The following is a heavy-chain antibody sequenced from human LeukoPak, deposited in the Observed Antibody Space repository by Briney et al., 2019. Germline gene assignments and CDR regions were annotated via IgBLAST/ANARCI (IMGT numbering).Heavy chain of an antibody. J-gene: IGHJ3*02. D-gene: IGHD5-24*01. CDR1: GGSISSGSYY. V-gene: IGHV4-61*02. CDR2: IYTSGST. CDR3: ARGSAVEMATMRLVHKNTRANDAFDI. Sequence: SETLSLTCTVSGGSISSGSYYWSWIRQPAGKGLEWIGRIYTSGSTNYNPSLKSRVTISVDTSKNQFSLKLSSVTAADTAVYYCARGSAVEMATMRLVHKNTRANDAFDIWGQGTMVTVSS.